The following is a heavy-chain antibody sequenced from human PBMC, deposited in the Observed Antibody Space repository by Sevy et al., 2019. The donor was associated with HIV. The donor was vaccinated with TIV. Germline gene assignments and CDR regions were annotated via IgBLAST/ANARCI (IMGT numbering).Heavy chain of an antibody. J-gene: IGHJ4*02. Sequence: GESLKISCKGSGYSFTSYWIGWVRQMPGKGLEWMGVIYPGDSDTRYSPSFQGQVTISADKSFSTAYLHWSSLKASDTAMYYCARASPGYYDTSGPPYYFDYWGQGTLVTVSS. CDR3: ARASPGYYDTSGPPYYFDY. D-gene: IGHD3-22*01. CDR2: IYPGDSDT. CDR1: GYSFTSYW. V-gene: IGHV5-51*01.